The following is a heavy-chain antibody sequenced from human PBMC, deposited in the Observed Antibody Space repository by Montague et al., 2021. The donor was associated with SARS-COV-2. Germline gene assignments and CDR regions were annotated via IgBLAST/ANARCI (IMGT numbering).Heavy chain of an antibody. CDR3: ARGQLWFDY. D-gene: IGHD1-1*01. J-gene: IGHJ4*02. Sequence: SETLSLTCTVSGGSISSYYWSWIRQSPGKGLERIGYIYHSGSTNYNPSLKSRVTISVDTSKNQFSLKLRSVTAADTAVYYCARGQLWFDYWGQGTLVTVSS. CDR1: GGSISSYY. CDR2: IYHSGST. V-gene: IGHV4-59*08.